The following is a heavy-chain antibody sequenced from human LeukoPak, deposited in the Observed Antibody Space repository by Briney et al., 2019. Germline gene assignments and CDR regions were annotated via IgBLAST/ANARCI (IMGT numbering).Heavy chain of an antibody. CDR3: AREVYAGNWFDP. CDR2: ISGNGDST. D-gene: IGHD2-8*01. CDR1: GFTFSTCA. V-gene: IGHV3-64*01. J-gene: IGHJ5*02. Sequence: GWSLRLSCAASGFTFSTCAMHWVRQAPGKGLEYVAAISGNGDSTYYANSVKGRFTISGDNSKNTLYLQMGSLRPEDMAVYYCAREVYAGNWFDPWGQGTLVTVSS.